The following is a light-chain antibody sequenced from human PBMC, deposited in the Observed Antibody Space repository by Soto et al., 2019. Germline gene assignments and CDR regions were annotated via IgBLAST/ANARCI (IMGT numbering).Light chain of an antibody. CDR2: EVS. CDR3: SSYTRTTLLV. Sequence: QSALTQPASVSGSPGQSITISCTGSSSDVGGYNYVSWYQQHPGKAPKLMIYEVSNRPSGVSNRFSGSKSGNTASLTISGLQAEDEADYYCSSYTRTTLLVFGGGTKLTVL. V-gene: IGLV2-14*01. J-gene: IGLJ2*01. CDR1: SSDVGGYNY.